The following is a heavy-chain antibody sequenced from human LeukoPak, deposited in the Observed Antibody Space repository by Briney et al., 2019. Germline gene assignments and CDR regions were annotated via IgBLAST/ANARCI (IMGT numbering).Heavy chain of an antibody. CDR1: GFMFRSFG. Sequence: GRSLRLSCAASGFMFRSFGMHWVRQTPGKGLEWVAVIWFDGSEKYYADSVKGRFSISRDNSNSTQFLQMTSLRAEDTAIYYCAKDRGEYYFDSWGQGTLVTVSS. D-gene: IGHD3-10*01. CDR2: IWFDGSEK. V-gene: IGHV3-33*06. CDR3: AKDRGEYYFDS. J-gene: IGHJ4*02.